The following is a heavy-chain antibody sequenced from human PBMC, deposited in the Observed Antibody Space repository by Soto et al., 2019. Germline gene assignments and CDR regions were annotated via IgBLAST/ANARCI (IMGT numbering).Heavy chain of an antibody. D-gene: IGHD6-19*01. CDR3: ARDVAVAGNWFDP. CDR2: IKQDGSEK. CDR1: GFIFTSYW. V-gene: IGHV3-7*03. Sequence: PGGSLRLSCAASGFIFTSYWMNWVRQAPGKGLEWVANIKQDGSEKYYVDSVKGRFTISRDNAKNSLYLQMNSLRAEDTAVYYCARDVAVAGNWFDPWGQGTLVTVSS. J-gene: IGHJ5*02.